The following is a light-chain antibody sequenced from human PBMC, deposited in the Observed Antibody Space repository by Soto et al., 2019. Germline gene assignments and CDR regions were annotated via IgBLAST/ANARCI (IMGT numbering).Light chain of an antibody. CDR1: SSDVGGYNY. J-gene: IGLJ1*01. Sequence: QAALTQPRSGSGSVGQSVTISCTGTSSDVGGYNYVSWYQQHPGKAPKLMIYDVSKRLSGVPDRFSGSKSGNTASLTISGLQAEDEADYYCCPYAGSYTFVFGTGTKVTVL. CDR2: DVS. CDR3: CPYAGSYTFV. V-gene: IGLV2-11*01.